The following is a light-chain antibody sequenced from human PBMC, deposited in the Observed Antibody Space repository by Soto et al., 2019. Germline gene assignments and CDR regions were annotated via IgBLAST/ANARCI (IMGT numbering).Light chain of an antibody. CDR3: QQSYSTPIT. CDR1: QSVTDNY. J-gene: IGKJ5*01. Sequence: EIVLTQSPATLSLSPGERATLSCRASQSVTDNYLAWYQHTPGQAPRLLISGASRRATGIPDRFSGAGSGTDFTLTISSLQPEDFATYYCQQSYSTPITFGQGTRLEIK. CDR2: GAS. V-gene: IGKV3D-20*02.